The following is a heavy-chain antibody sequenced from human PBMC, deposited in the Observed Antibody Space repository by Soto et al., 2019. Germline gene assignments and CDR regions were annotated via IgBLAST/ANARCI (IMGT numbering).Heavy chain of an antibody. CDR2: MNPNSGNT. CDR3: AGGRLQQQLLLHY. CDR1: GYTFTSYD. Sequence: QVQLVQSGAEVKKPGASVKVSCKASGYTFTSYDINWVRQATGQGLEWMGWMNPNSGNTGYAQKFQGRVTMTRNTSRSTAYMELSSLRSEGTAVYYCAGGRLQQQLLLHYWGQGTLVTVSS. J-gene: IGHJ4*02. V-gene: IGHV1-8*01. D-gene: IGHD6-13*01.